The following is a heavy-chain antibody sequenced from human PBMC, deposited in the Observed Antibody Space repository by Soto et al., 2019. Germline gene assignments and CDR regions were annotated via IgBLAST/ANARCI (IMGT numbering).Heavy chain of an antibody. J-gene: IGHJ4*02. V-gene: IGHV3-64D*08. CDR1: GFTFSTYA. Sequence: PGGSLRLSCSASGFTFSTYAMHWVRQAPGKGLEYVSSVNNNGGGTYYADSVKGRFAISRDNSKNTLYLQMSSLRAEDTAVYYCVRDLWIQLGHFDCWGQGTLVTVSS. CDR2: VNNNGGGT. CDR3: VRDLWIQLGHFDC. D-gene: IGHD5-18*01.